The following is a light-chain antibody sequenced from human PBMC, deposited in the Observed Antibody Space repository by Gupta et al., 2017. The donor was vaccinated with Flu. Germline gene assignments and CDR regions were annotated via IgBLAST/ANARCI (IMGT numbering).Light chain of an antibody. J-gene: IGKJ2*01. CDR3: QHSYTPPYN. V-gene: IGKV1-39*01. CDR1: QNIRNY. CDR2: GIS. Sequence: GARVTITCQASQNIRNYVNWYQQKPGRAPRVLIFGISNLQSGVPSRFSGRGSGTDFTLTINGLQPEDFATYYCQHSYTPPYNFGQGTRLEIK.